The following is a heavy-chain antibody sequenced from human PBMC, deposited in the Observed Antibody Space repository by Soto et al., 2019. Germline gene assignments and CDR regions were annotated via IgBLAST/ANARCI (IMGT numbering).Heavy chain of an antibody. D-gene: IGHD6-13*01. CDR1: GPSISSYY. CDR3: AREIAAAGPIDY. CDR2: IYTSVRT. Sequence: PSETLSLTCTVSGPSISSYYSSWIRQPAGKGMEWIGRIYTSVRTNYNPSLKSRATIPVDTSKNQFTLTLSSVTAADTAVYYCAREIAAAGPIDYWGQGTLVTVSS. J-gene: IGHJ4*02. V-gene: IGHV4-4*07.